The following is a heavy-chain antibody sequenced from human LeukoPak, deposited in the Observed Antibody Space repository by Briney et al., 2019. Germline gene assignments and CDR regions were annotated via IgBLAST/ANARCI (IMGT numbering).Heavy chain of an antibody. CDR2: IIPILGIA. D-gene: IGHD2-8*01. CDR1: GGTFSSYA. V-gene: IGHV1-69*04. J-gene: IGHJ5*02. CDR3: ARLGYCTNGVCYRKHNRLDP. Sequence: SVKVSCKASGGTFSSYAISWVRQAPGQGLEWMGRIIPILGIANYAQKFQGRVTITADKSTSTAYMELSSLRSEDTAVYYCARLGYCTNGVCYRKHNRLDPWGQGTLVTVSP.